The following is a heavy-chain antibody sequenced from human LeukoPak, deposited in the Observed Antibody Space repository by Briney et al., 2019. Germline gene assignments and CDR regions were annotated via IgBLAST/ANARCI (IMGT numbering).Heavy chain of an antibody. V-gene: IGHV4-4*07. CDR2: IYTSGST. CDR3: ARGPTGPNHRVGAFDI. CDR1: GGSISSYY. D-gene: IGHD1-14*01. J-gene: IGHJ3*02. Sequence: PSETLSLTCTVSGGSISSYYWSWIRQPPGKGLEWIGRIYTSGSTNYNPSLKSRVTMSVDTSKNQFSLKLSSVTAADTAVYYCARGPTGPNHRVGAFDIWGQGTMVTVSS.